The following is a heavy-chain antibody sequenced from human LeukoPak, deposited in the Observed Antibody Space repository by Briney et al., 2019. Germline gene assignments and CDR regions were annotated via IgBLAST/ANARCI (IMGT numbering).Heavy chain of an antibody. J-gene: IGHJ4*02. CDR2: INPNSGGT. CDR1: GYTFTGYY. V-gene: IGHV1-2*02. D-gene: IGHD3-22*01. CDR3: ARDYYDSSGYYYYFDY. Sequence: GASVKVSCKASGYTFTGYYMHRVRQAPGQGLEWMGWINPNSGGTNYAQKFQGRVTMTRDTSISTAYMELSRLRSDDTAVYYCARDYYDSSGYYYYFDYWGQGTLVTVSS.